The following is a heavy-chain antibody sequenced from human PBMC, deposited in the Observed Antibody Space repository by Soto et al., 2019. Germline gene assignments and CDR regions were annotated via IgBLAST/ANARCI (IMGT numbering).Heavy chain of an antibody. V-gene: IGHV4-4*02. CDR1: GGSISSNNW. J-gene: IGHJ4*02. CDR3: ARKGVATGFFDY. Sequence: PSETLSLTCDVSGGSISSNNWWSWVRQPPGKGLEWIGELHHSGSANYNPSFKGRVSISVDKSKNQFSLNLSSVTAADTAVYYCARKGVATGFFDYWGQGTLVTVS. D-gene: IGHD1-1*01. CDR2: LHHSGSA.